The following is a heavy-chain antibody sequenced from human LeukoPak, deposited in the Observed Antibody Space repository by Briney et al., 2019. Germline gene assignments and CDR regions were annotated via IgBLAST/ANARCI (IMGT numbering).Heavy chain of an antibody. V-gene: IGHV3-74*01. CDR2: IDPDGITT. CDR3: TRVQAGRSGLMDV. J-gene: IGHJ6*02. D-gene: IGHD2-8*02. Sequence: QPGGSLRLSCAASGFTLSGYWMHWVRQAPGEGLVWVSRIDPDGITTNYADSVKGRFTTSRDNARNTLYLQMNSLTAEDTALYYCTRVQAGRSGLMDVWGRGTTVTVSS. CDR1: GFTLSGYW.